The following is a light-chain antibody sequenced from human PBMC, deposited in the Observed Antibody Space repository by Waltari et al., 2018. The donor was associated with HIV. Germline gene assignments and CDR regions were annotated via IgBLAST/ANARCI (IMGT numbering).Light chain of an antibody. CDR3: HQYNSWPPRYT. CDR1: QSVASS. Sequence: EIVMTQSPATLSLSPGERATLSCRASQSVASSLAWYQQKPGQAPRLLIYGASTRAAGIPGRFSGSGSGTEFTLTISSLQSEDSAIYFCHQYNSWPPRYTFGQGTKLEI. V-gene: IGKV3-15*01. J-gene: IGKJ2*01. CDR2: GAS.